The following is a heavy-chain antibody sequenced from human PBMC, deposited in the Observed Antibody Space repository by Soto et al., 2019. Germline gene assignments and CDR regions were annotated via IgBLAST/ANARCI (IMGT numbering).Heavy chain of an antibody. CDR1: GFTFGSYE. CDR3: ARVSGSLGD. Sequence: EVQLVESGGGLVRPGGSLRLSCAASGFTFGSYEMNWVRQAPGKGLEWISYISSISTTIYYADSVKGRFTISRDNAKNSLYLQMNSLRAEDTAVYYWARVSGSLGDWGQGTLVTVSS. D-gene: IGHD3-16*01. J-gene: IGHJ4*02. CDR2: ISSISTTI. V-gene: IGHV3-48*03.